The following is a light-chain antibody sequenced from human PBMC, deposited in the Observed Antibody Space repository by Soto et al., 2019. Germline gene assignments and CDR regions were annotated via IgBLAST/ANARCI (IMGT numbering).Light chain of an antibody. J-gene: IGKJ4*02. V-gene: IGKV3-15*01. CDR2: GAA. Sequence: EIVMTQSPATLSVSPGERVTLSCRASQSVFSSLAWYQQKPGQAPRLLIYGAATRATGIPARFSGSGSGTDFTLTISSLQSEDFAVYFWPQYHTWPAFGRGTRVEIK. CDR1: QSVFSS. CDR3: PQYHTWPA.